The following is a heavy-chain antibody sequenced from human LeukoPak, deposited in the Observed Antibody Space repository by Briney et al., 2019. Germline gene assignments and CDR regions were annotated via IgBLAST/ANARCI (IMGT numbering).Heavy chain of an antibody. D-gene: IGHD6-19*01. CDR1: SDSLSSYY. Sequence: SETLSLTCAVYSDSLSSYYRSWIRQPPGKGLEWIGYIYYSGSTNYNPSLKSRVTISVDTSKNQFSLKLSSVTAADTAVYYCARVDGWSPLFDYWGQGTLVTVSS. CDR3: ARVDGWSPLFDY. CDR2: IYYSGST. J-gene: IGHJ4*02. V-gene: IGHV4-59*01.